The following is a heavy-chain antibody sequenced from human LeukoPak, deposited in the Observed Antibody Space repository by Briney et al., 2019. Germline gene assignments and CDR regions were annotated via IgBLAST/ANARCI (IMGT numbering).Heavy chain of an antibody. CDR3: ARAYSNKLYYYYGMDV. Sequence: ASVKVSCKASGYAFTSYYMHWVRQAPGQGLEWMGIINPSGGSTSYAQKFQGRVTMTRDTSTSTVYMELSSLRSEDTAVYYCARAYSNKLYYYYGMDVWGQGTTVTVSS. J-gene: IGHJ6*02. V-gene: IGHV1-46*01. D-gene: IGHD4-11*01. CDR2: INPSGGST. CDR1: GYAFTSYY.